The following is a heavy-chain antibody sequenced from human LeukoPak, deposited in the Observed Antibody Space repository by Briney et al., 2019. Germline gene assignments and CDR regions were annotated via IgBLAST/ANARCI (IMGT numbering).Heavy chain of an antibody. D-gene: IGHD2/OR15-2a*01. Sequence: ASVKVSCKASGYTFTGYYMHWVRQAPGQGLEWIGRINPNSGGTNYAQKFQGSVTMTRATSISPAYMKLSRLRSDDTAVYYCARDLSYLAGYWGQGTLVTVSS. V-gene: IGHV1-2*06. CDR3: ARDLSYLAGY. CDR1: GYTFTGYY. J-gene: IGHJ4*02. CDR2: INPNSGGT.